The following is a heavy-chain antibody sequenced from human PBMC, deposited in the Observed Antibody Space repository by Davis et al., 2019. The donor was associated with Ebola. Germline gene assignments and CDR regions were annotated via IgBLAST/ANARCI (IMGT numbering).Heavy chain of an antibody. Sequence: PGGSLRLSCAASGFTFSTYGMHWVRQAPGKGLEWVAAISYDGSNKYYADSVKGRFTISRDNSKNTLYLQMNSLRAEDTAVYYCAKDRDIVVVVAAPSDYGMDVWGKGTTVTVSS. CDR1: GFTFSTYG. D-gene: IGHD2-15*01. J-gene: IGHJ6*04. CDR3: AKDRDIVVVVAAPSDYGMDV. CDR2: ISYDGSNK. V-gene: IGHV3-30*18.